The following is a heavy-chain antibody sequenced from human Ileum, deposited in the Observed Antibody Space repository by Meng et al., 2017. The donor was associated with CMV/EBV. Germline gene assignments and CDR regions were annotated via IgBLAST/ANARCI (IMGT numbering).Heavy chain of an antibody. V-gene: IGHV4-34*01. Sequence: QVQLQQWGAGLLKPSETLSRTCAGYGGYFSGYYWSWIRQPPGKGLEWIGEINHSGNTNYNPSLKSRVTISVDTSKNQFSLKLSSVTAADTAVYYCARKPGSLDYWGQGALVTVYS. CDR1: GGYFSGYY. J-gene: IGHJ4*02. CDR2: INHSGNT. CDR3: ARKPGSLDY. D-gene: IGHD1-14*01.